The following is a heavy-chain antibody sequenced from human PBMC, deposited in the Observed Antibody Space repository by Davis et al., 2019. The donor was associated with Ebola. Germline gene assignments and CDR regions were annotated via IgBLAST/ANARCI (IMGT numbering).Heavy chain of an antibody. CDR2: ISAYNGNT. J-gene: IGHJ4*02. V-gene: IGHV1-18*04. CDR1: GYTFTGYY. Sequence: AASVKVSCKASGYTFTGYYMHWVRQAPGQGLEWMGWISAYNGNTNYAQKLQGRVTMTTHTSTSTAYMELRSLRSDDTAVYYCARGIVGAINYWGQGTLVTVSS. CDR3: ARGIVGAINY. D-gene: IGHD1-26*01.